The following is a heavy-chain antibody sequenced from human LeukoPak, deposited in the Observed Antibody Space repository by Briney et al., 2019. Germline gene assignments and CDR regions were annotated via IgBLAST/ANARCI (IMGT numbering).Heavy chain of an antibody. Sequence: PGGSLRLSCAASGFTVSSNYMSWVRQAPGKGLEWVSVIYSGGSTYYADSVKGRFTISRDNSKNTLYLQMNSLRAEDTAVYYCARGSRGYSYDYWGQGTLVTVSS. D-gene: IGHD5-18*01. CDR1: GFTVSSNY. CDR2: IYSGGST. V-gene: IGHV3-53*01. J-gene: IGHJ4*02. CDR3: ARGSRGYSYDY.